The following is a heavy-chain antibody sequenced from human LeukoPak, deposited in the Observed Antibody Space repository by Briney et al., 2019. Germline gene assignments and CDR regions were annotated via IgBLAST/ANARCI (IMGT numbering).Heavy chain of an antibody. CDR2: INHSGST. Sequence: SETLSLTCAVYGGSFSGYYWSWIRQPPGKGLEWIGEINHSGSTNYNPSLKSRVTISVDTSKNQFSLKLSSVTAADTAVYYCARGLQQWLVTDYWGQGTLVTVPS. CDR3: ARGLQQWLVTDY. V-gene: IGHV4-34*01. J-gene: IGHJ4*02. CDR1: GGSFSGYY. D-gene: IGHD6-19*01.